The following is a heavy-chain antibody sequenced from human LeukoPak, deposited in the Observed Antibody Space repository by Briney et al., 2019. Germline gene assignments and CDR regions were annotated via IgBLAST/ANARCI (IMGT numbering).Heavy chain of an antibody. J-gene: IGHJ4*02. CDR3: ASMRGTFGY. D-gene: IGHD1-26*01. V-gene: IGHV3-72*01. Sequence: GGSLRLSCAASGFTFSDHFLDWVRQAPGKGLEWVGRTRNKANSYITEYAASVKGRFTISRDDSKNSLYLQMSSLKTDDTAMYYCASMRGTFGYWGQGTLVPVSS. CDR1: GFTFSDHF. CDR2: TRNKANSYIT.